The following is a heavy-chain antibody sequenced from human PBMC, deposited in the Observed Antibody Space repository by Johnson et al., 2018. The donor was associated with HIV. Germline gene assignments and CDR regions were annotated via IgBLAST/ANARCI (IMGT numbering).Heavy chain of an antibody. CDR1: GFSFSNAW. V-gene: IGHV3-15*01. Sequence: VQLVESGGGLVKPGGSLRLSCEASGFSFSNAWMNWVRQAPGKGLEWVGRIKSETDGGTTDYATPVKGRFTISRDNSKNTLFLHMNSLRAEDTAVSHCAKDLYSSSWTNDAFEIWGQGTMVTVSS. CDR2: IKSETDGGTT. J-gene: IGHJ3*02. D-gene: IGHD6-13*01. CDR3: AKDLYSSSWTNDAFEI.